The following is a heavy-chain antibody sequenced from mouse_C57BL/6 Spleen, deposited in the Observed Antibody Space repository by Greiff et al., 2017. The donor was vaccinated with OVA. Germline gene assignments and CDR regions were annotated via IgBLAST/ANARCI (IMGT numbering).Heavy chain of an antibody. J-gene: IGHJ3*01. CDR1: GYTFTSYW. V-gene: IGHV1-59*01. Sequence: VQLQQPGAELVRPGPSVKLSCKASGYTFTSYWMHWVKQRPGQGLEWIGVIDPSDSYTNYNQKFKGKATLTVDTSSSTAYMQLSSLTSEDSAVYYCARGDYYGSRAYWGQGTLVTVSA. D-gene: IGHD1-1*01. CDR3: ARGDYYGSRAY. CDR2: IDPSDSYT.